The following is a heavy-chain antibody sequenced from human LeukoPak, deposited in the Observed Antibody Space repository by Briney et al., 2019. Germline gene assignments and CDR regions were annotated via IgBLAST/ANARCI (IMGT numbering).Heavy chain of an antibody. D-gene: IGHD5-12*01. Sequence: SETLSLTCTLSGGSISTYYWSWIRQPPGKGLEWIGYIYHSGSTNYNPSLKSRVTISVDTSKNQFSLKLSSVTAADTAVYYCARGGGYPSPIGYWGQGALVTVSS. CDR3: ARGGGYPSPIGY. CDR1: GGSISTYY. V-gene: IGHV4-59*01. J-gene: IGHJ4*02. CDR2: IYHSGST.